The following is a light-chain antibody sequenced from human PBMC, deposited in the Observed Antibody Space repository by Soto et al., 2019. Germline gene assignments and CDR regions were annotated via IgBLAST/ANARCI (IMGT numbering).Light chain of an antibody. CDR3: RQSDSITRPFP. CDR2: GAS. Sequence: EIVVTQGPGTVSFSPGERATLSCRASHIVSSRYLAWYQQKPGQAPRLLIYGASSRATAIPDRFSGSGCGTAFTPTTSSIEPADFVVIYCRQSDSITRPFPFGRGTKAAIK. V-gene: IGKV3-20*01. CDR1: HIVSSRY. J-gene: IGKJ4*01.